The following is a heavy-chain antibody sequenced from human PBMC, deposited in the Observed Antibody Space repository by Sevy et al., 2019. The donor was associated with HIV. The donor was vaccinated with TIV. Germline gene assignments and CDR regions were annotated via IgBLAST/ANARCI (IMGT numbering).Heavy chain of an antibody. D-gene: IGHD3-22*01. CDR1: GYSFTNYP. Sequence: ASVKVSCKASGYSFTNYPINWVRQAPGQCLEWMGWIRNYNGETKYAEKFQGRATMTTDTSTSTVYMELRSLRSDDTAVYYCARDYDGSGYYYLDYFDYWGQGTLVTVSS. V-gene: IGHV1-18*01. CDR3: ARDYDGSGYYYLDYFDY. J-gene: IGHJ4*02. CDR2: IRNYNGET.